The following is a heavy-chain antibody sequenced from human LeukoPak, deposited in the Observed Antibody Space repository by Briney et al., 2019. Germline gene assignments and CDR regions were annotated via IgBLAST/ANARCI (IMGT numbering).Heavy chain of an antibody. CDR3: ARVNTQGVPSP. V-gene: IGHV4-39*01. D-gene: IGHD2-15*01. CDR2: IYYSGTT. Sequence: PSETLSLTCTVSGGSISSSDYYWGWIRQPPGKGLEWIASIYYSGTTHYNPSHQSRVTMSVDTSKNQFSLKLWSVTAADTAVYYCARVNTQGVPSPWGQGILVTVSS. CDR1: GGSISSSDYY. J-gene: IGHJ5*02.